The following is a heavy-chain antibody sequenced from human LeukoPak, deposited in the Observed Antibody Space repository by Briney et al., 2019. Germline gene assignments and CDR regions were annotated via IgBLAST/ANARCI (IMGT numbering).Heavy chain of an antibody. D-gene: IGHD1-26*01. Sequence: GGSLRLSCAASGFTVSSNYMGWVRQAPGKGLEWVSVIYSGGSTYYADSVKGRFTISRDNSKNTLYLQMNSLRAEDTAVYYCASRRKSFYGMDVWGQGTTVTVSS. V-gene: IGHV3-53*01. CDR3: ASRRKSFYGMDV. CDR1: GFTVSSNY. CDR2: IYSGGST. J-gene: IGHJ6*02.